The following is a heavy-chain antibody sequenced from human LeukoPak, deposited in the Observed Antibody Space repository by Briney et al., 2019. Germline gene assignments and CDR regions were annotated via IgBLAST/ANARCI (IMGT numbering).Heavy chain of an antibody. CDR1: VYTFISYS. J-gene: IGHJ6*03. Sequence: ASVKVSCKASVYTFISYSMNWVRQSREQGLEWMGWINSNTGNPTYAPGFTGRFVFSLDTSISPAYLQISSLKAEDTAVYYCARTIGAAGYMDVWGKGTPVTVSS. CDR3: ARTIGAAGYMDV. CDR2: INSNTGNP. V-gene: IGHV7-4-1*02. D-gene: IGHD6-13*01.